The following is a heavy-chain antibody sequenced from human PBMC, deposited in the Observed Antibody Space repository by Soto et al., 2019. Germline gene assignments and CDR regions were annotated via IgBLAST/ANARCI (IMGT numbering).Heavy chain of an antibody. CDR2: IYWDDDK. CDR1: GFSLNTNGAG. V-gene: IGHV2-5*02. CDR3: AHRDPQYRNNWNGGWFDP. D-gene: IGHD1-20*01. J-gene: IGHJ5*02. Sequence: QITLKESGPTLVKPTQTLTLTCTFSGFSLNTNGAGVGWIRQPPGKALEWLALIYWDDDKRYSPSLKSRLTICKDASKNQVILTMTNMDPVDTATYYCAHRDPQYRNNWNGGWFDPWGQGTLVTVSS.